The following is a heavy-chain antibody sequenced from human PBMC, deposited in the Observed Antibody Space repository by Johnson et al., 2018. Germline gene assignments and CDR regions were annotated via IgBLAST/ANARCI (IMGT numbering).Heavy chain of an antibody. D-gene: IGHD1-1*01. V-gene: IGHV3-30-3*01. CDR1: GFSFSSYA. CDR3: AGAGRVGNDAFDI. Sequence: QVQLVESGGGVVQPGRSLRLSCAASGFSFSSYAILWVRQAPGKGLEWVALISHDGSNKYYADSVKGRFTISRDNSKNTRYLQMNSLRAEDTAVYYCAGAGRVGNDAFDIWGQGTMVTVAS. CDR2: ISHDGSNK. J-gene: IGHJ3*02.